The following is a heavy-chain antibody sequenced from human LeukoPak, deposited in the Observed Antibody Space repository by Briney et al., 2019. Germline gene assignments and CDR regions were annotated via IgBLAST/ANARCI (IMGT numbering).Heavy chain of an antibody. J-gene: IGHJ4*02. CDR3: ARAGVGSSWAIDY. D-gene: IGHD6-13*01. CDR2: IYYSGST. Sequence: SETLSLTCTVSGGSISSGGYYWGWLRQRPGKGLEWIGYIYYSGSTYYNPSLKSRVTISVDTSKNQFSLKLSSVTAADTAVYYCARAGVGSSWAIDYWGQGTLVTVSS. CDR1: GGSISSGGYY. V-gene: IGHV4-31*03.